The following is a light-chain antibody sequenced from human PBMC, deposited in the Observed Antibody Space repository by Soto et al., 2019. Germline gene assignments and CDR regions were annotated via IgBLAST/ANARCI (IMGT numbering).Light chain of an antibody. CDR3: CSYAGSSSYV. Sequence: LTQPASVSGSPGQSITISCTGTSSDVGSYNLVSWYQQHPGKAPKLMIYEGSKRPSGVSNRFSGSKSGNTASLTISGLKAEDEADYYGCSYAGSSSYVFGTGTKVTVL. CDR2: EGS. V-gene: IGLV2-23*01. CDR1: SSDVGSYNL. J-gene: IGLJ1*01.